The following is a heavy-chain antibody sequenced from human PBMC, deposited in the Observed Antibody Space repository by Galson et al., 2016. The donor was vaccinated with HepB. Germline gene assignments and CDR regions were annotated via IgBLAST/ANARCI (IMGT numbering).Heavy chain of an antibody. D-gene: IGHD5-24*01. J-gene: IGHJ4*02. Sequence: ETLSLTCTVSGDSVSDSSCNWVRQPPGKGLEWIGNVHYTEGSIYNPSLKGRGSITMDSSKNQFSLSLRSVTSADTAVYYCVTGRGWLPDYWGQGIHVTVSS. CDR2: VHYTEGS. CDR3: VTGRGWLPDY. CDR1: GDSVSDSS. V-gene: IGHV4-59*02.